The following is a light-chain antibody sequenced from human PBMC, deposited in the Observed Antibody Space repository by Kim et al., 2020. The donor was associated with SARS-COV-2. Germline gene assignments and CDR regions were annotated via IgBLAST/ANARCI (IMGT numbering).Light chain of an antibody. CDR2: KAS. V-gene: IGKV1-5*03. CDR1: QSISSW. J-gene: IGKJ1*01. Sequence: LSASVGDRFTITCRASQSISSWLAWYQQKPGKAPKLLIYKASSLESGVPSRFSGSGSETEFTLTISSLQPDDFATYYCQQYNNYSFGQGTKVDIK. CDR3: QQYNNYS.